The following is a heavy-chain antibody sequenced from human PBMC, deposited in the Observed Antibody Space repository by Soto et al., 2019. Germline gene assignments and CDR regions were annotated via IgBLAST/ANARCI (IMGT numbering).Heavy chain of an antibody. CDR1: GFTFSSYA. CDR3: AKGRNYYYYYGVDV. Sequence: GGSLRLSCAASGFTFSSYAMTWVRQAPGRGLEWVSAISGTGSPTYYADSVKGRFTISRDNSKSTLYLQMNSLRAEDTALYYCAKGRNYYYYYGVDVWGQGTTVTVSS. V-gene: IGHV3-23*01. J-gene: IGHJ6*02. CDR2: ISGTGSPT.